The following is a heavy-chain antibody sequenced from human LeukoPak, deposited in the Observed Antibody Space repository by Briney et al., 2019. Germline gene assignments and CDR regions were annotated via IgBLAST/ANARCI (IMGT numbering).Heavy chain of an antibody. J-gene: IGHJ3*02. CDR1: GGPISSGDYY. CDR3: AREGYDSSGYYLDAFDI. CDR2: IYYSGNT. Sequence: SETLSLTCTVSGGPISSGDYYWNWIRQPPGKGLEWIGYIYYSGNTYYNPSLKSRITISIDTSKNQFSLKLSSVTAADTAVYYCAREGYDSSGYYLDAFDIWGQGTMVTVSS. D-gene: IGHD3-22*01. V-gene: IGHV4-30-4*01.